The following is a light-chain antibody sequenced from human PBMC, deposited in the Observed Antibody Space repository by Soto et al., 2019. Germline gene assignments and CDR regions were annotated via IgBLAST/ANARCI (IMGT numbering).Light chain of an antibody. CDR3: QQYNNWPQT. CDR2: GAS. J-gene: IGKJ1*01. Sequence: EIVMTQSPATLSVSPGERATLSCRASQSVSSNLSWYQQKPGHSPRLLIYGASTRATGIPAMFSGSGYGTEFTLTISSLQSEDFAVCYCQQYNNWPQTFGQGTKVEIK. V-gene: IGKV3-15*01. CDR1: QSVSSN.